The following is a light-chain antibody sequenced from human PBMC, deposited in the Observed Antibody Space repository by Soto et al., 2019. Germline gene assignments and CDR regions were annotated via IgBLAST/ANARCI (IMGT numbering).Light chain of an antibody. V-gene: IGKV1-9*01. CDR2: AAS. CDR1: QGISHD. J-gene: IGKJ5*01. Sequence: DIQMTQSPSSLSVSLGDRVTITWRASQGISHDLAWYQHKKGKVPKLLIYAASTLQSGVPLRFSGSLYGTSVNLTISSLQTEDFETYYCQQLLSYPITFGQGTRLEIK. CDR3: QQLLSYPIT.